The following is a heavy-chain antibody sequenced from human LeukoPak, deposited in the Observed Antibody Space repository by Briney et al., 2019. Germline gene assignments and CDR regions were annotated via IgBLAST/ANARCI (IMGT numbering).Heavy chain of an antibody. CDR3: ARDPGDYSNCETHYYMDV. V-gene: IGHV3-7*01. Sequence: PGGPLRLSCAASGFTFSSYWMSWVRQAPGKGLEWVANIKQDGSEKYYVGSVKGRFTISRDNAKNSLYLQMNSLRAEDTAVYYCARDPGDYSNCETHYYMDVWGKGTTVTVSS. CDR2: IKQDGSEK. J-gene: IGHJ6*03. CDR1: GFTFSSYW. D-gene: IGHD4-11*01.